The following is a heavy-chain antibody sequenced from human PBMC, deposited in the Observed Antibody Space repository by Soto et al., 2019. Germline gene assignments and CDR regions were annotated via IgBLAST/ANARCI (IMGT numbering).Heavy chain of an antibody. CDR3: ARGLDY. CDR2: ITSSGSYT. Sequence: KAGGSLRLSCAASGFTFSGHTMHWVRQAPGRGLEWISSITSSGSYTFYADSMKGRFTISRDNAKNSVYLQMNSLRVDDTAVYYCARGLDYWGLGTLVTVSS. V-gene: IGHV3-21*01. J-gene: IGHJ4*02. CDR1: GFTFSGHT.